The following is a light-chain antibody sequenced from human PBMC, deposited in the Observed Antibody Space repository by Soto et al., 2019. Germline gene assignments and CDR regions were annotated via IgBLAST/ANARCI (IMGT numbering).Light chain of an antibody. V-gene: IGKV3-11*01. Sequence: EIVLTQSPATLSLSPGERATLSCRASQSVSSYLAWYQQKPGQAPRLLIYDASNRATGIPARFSGSGSGTDCTLTITRLETEDFAVYYCQQRSNWPPWTFGQGTKVEIK. CDR1: QSVSSY. J-gene: IGKJ1*01. CDR2: DAS. CDR3: QQRSNWPPWT.